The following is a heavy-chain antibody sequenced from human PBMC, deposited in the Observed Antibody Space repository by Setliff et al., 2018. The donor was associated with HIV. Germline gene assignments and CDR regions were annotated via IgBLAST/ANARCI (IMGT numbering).Heavy chain of an antibody. D-gene: IGHD5-18*01. J-gene: IGHJ4*02. CDR2: INPSDGTK. CDR3: ARGRGYTYDFQY. Sequence: ASVKVSCKASGYTLSNYYIHWVRQAPGQGLDWMGIINPSDGTKIYAQNFQGRVTMTRDTSTSTAYMELSSLTSGDTAVYYCARGRGYTYDFQYWGQGTLVTVSS. CDR1: GYTLSNYY. V-gene: IGHV1-46*01.